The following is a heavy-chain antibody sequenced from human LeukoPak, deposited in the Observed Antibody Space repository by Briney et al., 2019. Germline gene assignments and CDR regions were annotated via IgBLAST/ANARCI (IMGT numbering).Heavy chain of an antibody. CDR2: IFYSGST. D-gene: IGHD3-16*01. CDR1: GGSISSSIYS. V-gene: IGHV4-39*07. J-gene: IGHJ6*03. Sequence: SETLSLTCTVSGGSISSSIYSWGWIRQPPGKGLEWIGSIFYSGSTHYNPSLKSRVTISVDTSKNQFSLKLSSVTAADTAMYYCARVKDPGGYYYYYYMDVWGKGTTVTVSS. CDR3: ARVKDPGGYYYYYYMDV.